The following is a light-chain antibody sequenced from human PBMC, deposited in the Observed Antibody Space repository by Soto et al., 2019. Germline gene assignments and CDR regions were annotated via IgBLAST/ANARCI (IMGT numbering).Light chain of an antibody. V-gene: IGKV3-11*01. Sequence: EIVLTQSPATLSLSPGERATLSCRASQSVSSYLAWYQQKPGQAPRLLIYDASNRATGIPARFSGSGSGTDFTLTISSLAPEDFPVYYCQQRSNWPPGFGQGTKLEIK. CDR2: DAS. CDR3: QQRSNWPPG. J-gene: IGKJ2*03. CDR1: QSVSSY.